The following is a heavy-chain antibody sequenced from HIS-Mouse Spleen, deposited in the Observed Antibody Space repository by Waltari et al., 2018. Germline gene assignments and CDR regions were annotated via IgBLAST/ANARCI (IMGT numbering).Heavy chain of an antibody. CDR3: ADGGSGSYYNY. Sequence: QVQLVQSGAEVKKPGSSVKVSCKASGGTFSSSALSWGRQAPGQGLEWMGRIIPILGIANYAQKFQGRVTITADKSTSTAYMELSSLRSEDTAVYYCADGGSGSYYNYWGQGTLVTVSS. J-gene: IGHJ4*02. CDR1: GGTFSSSA. V-gene: IGHV1-69*04. CDR2: IIPILGIA. D-gene: IGHD3-10*01.